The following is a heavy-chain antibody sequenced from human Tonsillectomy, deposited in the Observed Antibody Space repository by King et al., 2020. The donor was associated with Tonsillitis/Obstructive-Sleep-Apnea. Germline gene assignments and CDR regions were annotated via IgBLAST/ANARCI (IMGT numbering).Heavy chain of an antibody. J-gene: IGHJ3*02. V-gene: IGHV4-59*01. D-gene: IGHD3-16*01. CDR2: IYYSGGT. CDR3: AREGDDAFDI. Sequence: QLQESGPGLVKPSETLSLTCTVFGGSINSYYWSWIRQPPGKGLEWIGYIYYSGGTKYNPSLKSRVSISIDTSKNQFSLKLTSVTAADTAVYYCAREGDDAFDIWGQGTMVTVSS. CDR1: GGSINSYY.